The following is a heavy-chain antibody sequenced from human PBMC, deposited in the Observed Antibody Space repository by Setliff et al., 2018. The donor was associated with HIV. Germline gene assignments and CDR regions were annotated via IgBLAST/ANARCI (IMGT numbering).Heavy chain of an antibody. V-gene: IGHV3-9*03. CDR2: ISWDSGSI. CDR1: GFTFSSYS. Sequence: PGGSLRLSCAASGFTFSSYSMNWVRQAPGKGLEWVSGISWDSGSIGYADSVKGRFSISRDNAKNSLYLQMNSLRAEDMALYYCAKGRLPRIVATYYFEYWGQGTLVTVSS. D-gene: IGHD5-12*01. J-gene: IGHJ4*02. CDR3: AKGRLPRIVATYYFEY.